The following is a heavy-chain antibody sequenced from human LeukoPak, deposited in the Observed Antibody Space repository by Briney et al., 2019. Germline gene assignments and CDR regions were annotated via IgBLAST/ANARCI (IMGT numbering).Heavy chain of an antibody. CDR1: GGSXSGYY. J-gene: IGHJ4*02. D-gene: IGHD1-26*01. Sequence: TLSLTCXVYGGSXSGYYWSWIRQPPGKGLEWIGEINHSGGTNYNPSLKSRVTISVDTSKNQFSLKLSSVTAADTAVYYCARTPTVGAKLGYFDYWGQGTLVTVSS. V-gene: IGHV4-34*01. CDR2: INHSGGT. CDR3: ARTPTVGAKLGYFDY.